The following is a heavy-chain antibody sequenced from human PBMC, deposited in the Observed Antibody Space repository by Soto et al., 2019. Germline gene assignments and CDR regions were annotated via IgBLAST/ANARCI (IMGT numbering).Heavy chain of an antibody. D-gene: IGHD6-6*01. CDR1: GFTFSSYS. CDR2: ISSSSSYI. CDR3: ARDVSVAARLEDY. J-gene: IGHJ4*02. V-gene: IGHV3-21*01. Sequence: ESGGGLVKPGGSLRLSCAASGFTFSSYSMNWVRQAPGKGLEWVSSISSSSSYIYYADSVKGRFTISRDNAKNSLYLQMNSLRAEDTAVYYCARDVSVAARLEDYWGQGTLVTVSS.